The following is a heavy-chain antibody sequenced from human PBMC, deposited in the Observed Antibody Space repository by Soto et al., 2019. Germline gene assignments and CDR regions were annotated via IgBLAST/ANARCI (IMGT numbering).Heavy chain of an antibody. CDR3: ARSSTIFGVVTFDY. CDR1: GGSISSYY. CDR2: IYYSGST. Sequence: SETLSLTCTVSGGSISSYYWSWIRQPPGKGLEWIGYIYYSGSTNYNPSLKSRVTISVDTSKNQFSLKLSSVTAADTAVYYCARSSTIFGVVTFDYWGQGTLVTVSS. J-gene: IGHJ4*02. D-gene: IGHD3-3*01. V-gene: IGHV4-59*01.